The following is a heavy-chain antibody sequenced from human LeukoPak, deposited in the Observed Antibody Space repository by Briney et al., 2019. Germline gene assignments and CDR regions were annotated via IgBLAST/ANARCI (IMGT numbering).Heavy chain of an antibody. D-gene: IGHD7-27*01. Sequence: PSETLSLTCAVYGGSFSGYYWSWIRQPPGKGLEWIGEINHSGSTNYNPSLKSRVTISVDTSKNQFSLKLSSVTAADTAVYYCARLVLANWGFPFDYWGQGTLVTVSS. J-gene: IGHJ4*02. V-gene: IGHV4-34*01. CDR3: ARLVLANWGFPFDY. CDR2: INHSGST. CDR1: GGSFSGYY.